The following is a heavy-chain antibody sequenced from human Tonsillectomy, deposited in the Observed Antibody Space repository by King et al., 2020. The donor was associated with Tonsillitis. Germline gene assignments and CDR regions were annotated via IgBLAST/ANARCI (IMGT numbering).Heavy chain of an antibody. CDR2: IYHSGST. CDR1: GGSISSSNW. D-gene: IGHD6-13*01. J-gene: IGHJ3*02. V-gene: IGHV4-4*02. Sequence: QLQESGPGLVKPSGTLSLTCAVSGGSISSSNWWSWVRQPPGKGLEWIGEIYHSGSTNDNPSLKSRVTISVDKSKNQFSLKLGSVTAAATAVYYCARVFSSSPSSFDIWGQGTMVTVSS. CDR3: ARVFSSSPSSFDI.